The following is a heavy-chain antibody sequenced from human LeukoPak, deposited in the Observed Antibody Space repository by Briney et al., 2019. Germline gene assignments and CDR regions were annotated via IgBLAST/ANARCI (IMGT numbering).Heavy chain of an antibody. V-gene: IGHV4-59*08. Sequence: SETLSLTCTVSGGSISSYYWSWIRQPPGRRLEWIGYISYSGNTNYNPSLQSRVTISVDTSKNQFSLKLNSVTAADTAVYYCARGGVAAKYYFDYWGQGTLVTVSS. J-gene: IGHJ4*02. CDR2: ISYSGNT. CDR3: ARGGVAAKYYFDY. CDR1: GGSISSYY. D-gene: IGHD3-16*01.